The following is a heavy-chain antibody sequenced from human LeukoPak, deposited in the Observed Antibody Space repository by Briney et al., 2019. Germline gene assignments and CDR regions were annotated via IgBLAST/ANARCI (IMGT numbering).Heavy chain of an antibody. Sequence: SETLSLTCTVSGGSMNTYYWNWIRQPPGKGLEWIGYIYYNGNTNYNPSLKSRVTISLGASKNQFSLKLSSVTAADTAVYYCARVGATTFRFDYWGQGTLVTVSS. D-gene: IGHD1-26*01. CDR1: GGSMNTYY. CDR3: ARVGATTFRFDY. CDR2: IYYNGNT. J-gene: IGHJ4*02. V-gene: IGHV4-59*01.